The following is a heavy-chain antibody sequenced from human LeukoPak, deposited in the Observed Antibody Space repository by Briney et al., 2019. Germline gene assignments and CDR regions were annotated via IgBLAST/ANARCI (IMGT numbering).Heavy chain of an antibody. J-gene: IGHJ4*02. CDR1: GGSISSGGYS. CDR2: IYYSGST. V-gene: IGHV4-30-4*07. CDR3: ARDWWELPGGYFDY. D-gene: IGHD1-26*01. Sequence: PSETLSLTCAVSGGSISSGGYSWSWIRQPPGKGLEWIGYIYYSGSTYYNPSLKSRVTMSVDTSKNQFSLKLSSVTAADTAVYYCARDWWELPGGYFDYWGQGTLVTVSS.